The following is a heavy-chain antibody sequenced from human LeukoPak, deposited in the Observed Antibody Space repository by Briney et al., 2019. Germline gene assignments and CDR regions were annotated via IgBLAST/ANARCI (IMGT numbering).Heavy chain of an antibody. V-gene: IGHV3-23*01. CDR3: AKGHCSSTSCYIGDYFDY. Sequence: GGSLRLSCAASGFTFSSYAMSWVRQAPGKGLEWVSAISGSGGSTYYADSVKGRFTISRDNSKNTLYLQMNSLRAEDTAVYYCAKGHCSSTSCYIGDYFDYWGQGTLVTVSS. D-gene: IGHD2-2*02. J-gene: IGHJ4*02. CDR2: ISGSGGST. CDR1: GFTFSSYA.